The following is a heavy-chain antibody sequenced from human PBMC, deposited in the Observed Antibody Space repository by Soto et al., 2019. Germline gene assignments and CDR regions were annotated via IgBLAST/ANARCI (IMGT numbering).Heavy chain of an antibody. Sequence: GASVKVSCKVSGYTLTELSMHWVRQAPGKGLEWMGGFDPEDGETIYAQKFQGRVTMTEDTSTDTAYMELSSLRSEDTAVYYCATGVEMATIFDYWGQGTLVTVSS. D-gene: IGHD5-12*01. CDR1: GYTLTELS. CDR2: FDPEDGET. V-gene: IGHV1-24*01. CDR3: ATGVEMATIFDY. J-gene: IGHJ4*02.